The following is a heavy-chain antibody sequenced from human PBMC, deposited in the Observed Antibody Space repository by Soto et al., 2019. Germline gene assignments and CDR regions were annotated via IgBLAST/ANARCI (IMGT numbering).Heavy chain of an antibody. V-gene: IGHV4-30-4*01. D-gene: IGHD1-26*01. J-gene: IGHJ6*02. CDR1: GGSISSGDYY. CDR3: ARDIGGVGRWSYYGMDV. Sequence: SETLSLTCTVSGGSISSGDYYWSWIRQPPWKGLEWIGYIYYSGSTYYNPSLKSRVTISVDTSKNQFSLKLSSVTAADTAVYYCARDIGGVGRWSYYGMDVWGQGXTVTVYS. CDR2: IYYSGST.